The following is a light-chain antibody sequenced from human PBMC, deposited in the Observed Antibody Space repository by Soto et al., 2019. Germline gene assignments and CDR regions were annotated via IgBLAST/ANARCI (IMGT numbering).Light chain of an antibody. CDR3: QQSYKIPPT. Sequence: DIQMTQSPSSLSASVRDSVTIXXRENQTIHTYLNWYQHKPGKAPKLXIFSASTLQSGVSSRFSGSGSGTDFTLTINSLQPEDFASYYCQQSYKIPPTFGQGTKVDIK. CDR2: SAS. J-gene: IGKJ2*01. V-gene: IGKV1-39*01. CDR1: QTIHTY.